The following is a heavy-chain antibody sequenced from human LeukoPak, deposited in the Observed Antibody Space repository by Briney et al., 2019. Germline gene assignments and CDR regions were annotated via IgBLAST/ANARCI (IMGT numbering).Heavy chain of an antibody. CDR1: GFTFMSYG. CDR2: MWYDGSNE. Sequence: TGGSLRLSCAASGFTFMSYGMHWVRQAPGKGLEWVAVMWYDGSNEYYADSVKGRFTISRDNSKNTLYLQMNSLRAEDTAVYYCAREQGSLDYWGQGTLVTVSS. J-gene: IGHJ4*02. CDR3: AREQGSLDY. V-gene: IGHV3-33*01.